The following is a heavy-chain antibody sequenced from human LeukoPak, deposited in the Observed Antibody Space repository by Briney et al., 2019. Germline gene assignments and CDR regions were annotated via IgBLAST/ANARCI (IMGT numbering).Heavy chain of an antibody. D-gene: IGHD3-10*01. CDR3: ARALLWFGEPSHIDY. CDR2: INPNSGGT. J-gene: IGHJ4*02. V-gene: IGHV1-2*02. CDR1: GYTFTDYH. Sequence: ASVKVSCKASGYTFTDYHMHWVRQAPGQGLEWMGWINPNSGGTNYAQKLQGRVTMTTDTSTSTAYMELRSLRSDDTAVYYCARALLWFGEPSHIDYWGQGTLVTASS.